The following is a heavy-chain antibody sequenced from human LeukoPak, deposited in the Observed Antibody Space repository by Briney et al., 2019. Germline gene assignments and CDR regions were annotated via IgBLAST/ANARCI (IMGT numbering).Heavy chain of an antibody. CDR1: GGTFSSYA. J-gene: IGHJ5*02. Sequence: GSSVKVSCKASGGTFSSYAISWVRQAPGQGLEWMGRIIPILGIANYAQKFQGRVTITADKSTSTAYMELSSLRSEDTAVYYCARLPVYGSGSYNWFDPWGQGTLVTVSS. CDR3: ARLPVYGSGSYNWFDP. V-gene: IGHV1-69*04. D-gene: IGHD3-10*01. CDR2: IIPILGIA.